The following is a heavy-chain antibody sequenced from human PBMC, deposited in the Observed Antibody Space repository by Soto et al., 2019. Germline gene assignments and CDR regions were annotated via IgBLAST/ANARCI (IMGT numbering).Heavy chain of an antibody. Sequence: SVKVSCKASGGTFSSYAISWVRQAPGQGLEWMGGIIPIFGTANYAQKFQGRVTITADESTSTAYMELSSLRSEDTAVYYCARDGGSSTSCYVCAYYYGMDVWGQGTTVTVSS. CDR2: IIPIFGTA. V-gene: IGHV1-69*13. J-gene: IGHJ6*02. CDR3: ARDGGSSTSCYVCAYYYGMDV. D-gene: IGHD2-2*01. CDR1: GGTFSSYA.